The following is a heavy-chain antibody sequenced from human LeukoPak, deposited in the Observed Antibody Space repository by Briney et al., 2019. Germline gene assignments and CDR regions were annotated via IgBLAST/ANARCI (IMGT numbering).Heavy chain of an antibody. J-gene: IGHJ4*02. CDR3: ARGESEWFGGLSGYYFDY. CDR1: GGSFSSHY. CDR2: FDHSGNT. V-gene: IGHV4-34*01. Sequence: SETLSLTCAVYGGSFSSHYWSWIRQPPGKGLEWIGEFDHSGNTNYNPSLKSRVSMSADASKNQFSLRLSSVTAADTAVYYCARGESEWFGGLSGYYFDYWGQGTLVTVSS. D-gene: IGHD3-10*01.